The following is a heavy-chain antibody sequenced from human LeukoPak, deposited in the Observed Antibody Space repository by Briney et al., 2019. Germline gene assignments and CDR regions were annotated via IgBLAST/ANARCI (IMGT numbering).Heavy chain of an antibody. CDR1: GFTFDDYG. D-gene: IGHD3-22*01. V-gene: IGHV3-20*04. J-gene: IGHJ4*02. CDR2: INWNGGST. Sequence: GGSLRLSCAASGFTFDDYGMSWVRQAPGKGLEWVSGINWNGGSTGYADSVKGRFTISRDNAKNSLYLQMNSLRAKDTALYYCARGVYYYDSSGPFDYWGQGTLVTVSS. CDR3: ARGVYYYDSSGPFDY.